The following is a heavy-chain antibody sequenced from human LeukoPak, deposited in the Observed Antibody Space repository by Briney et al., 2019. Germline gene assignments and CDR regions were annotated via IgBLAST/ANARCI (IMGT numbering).Heavy chain of an antibody. CDR2: ISGSGGST. D-gene: IGHD3-22*01. J-gene: IGHJ4*02. Sequence: GGSLRLSCAASGFTFSSYGMSWVRQAPGKGLEWVSAISGSGGSTYYADSVKGRFTISRDNSKNTLYLQMNSLRAEDTAVYYCARGRPYYYDSSGYYVVFDYWGLGTLVTVSS. CDR1: GFTFSSYG. V-gene: IGHV3-23*01. CDR3: ARGRPYYYDSSGYYVVFDY.